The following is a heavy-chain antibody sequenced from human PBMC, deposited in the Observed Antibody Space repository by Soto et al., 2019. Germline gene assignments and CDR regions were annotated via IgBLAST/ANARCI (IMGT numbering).Heavy chain of an antibody. V-gene: IGHV1-69*06. D-gene: IGHD1-26*01. CDR1: GGTFSSYA. J-gene: IGHJ6*02. CDR2: IIPIFGTA. Sequence: QVQLVQSGAEVKKPGSSVKVSCKASGGTFSSYAISWVRQAPGQGLEWMGGIIPIFGTANYAQKFQGRVTITADKSTSTAYMELSSLRSEDTAVYYCARPSVGAPLIGPYYGMDVWGQGTTVTVSS. CDR3: ARPSVGAPLIGPYYGMDV.